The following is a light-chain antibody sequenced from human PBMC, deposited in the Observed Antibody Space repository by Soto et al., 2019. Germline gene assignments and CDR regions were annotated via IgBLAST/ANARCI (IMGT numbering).Light chain of an antibody. CDR3: QTWGTGIRV. J-gene: IGLJ1*01. CDR2: VNSDGSH. CDR1: SGHSNYA. Sequence: QSVLNQSPSASASLGASVKLTCTLSSGHSNYAIAWHQQQPEKGPRYLMKVNSDGSHRKGDGIPDRFSGSSSGAQRYLTISSLQSEDEADYYCQTWGTGIRVFGTGTKLTVL. V-gene: IGLV4-69*01.